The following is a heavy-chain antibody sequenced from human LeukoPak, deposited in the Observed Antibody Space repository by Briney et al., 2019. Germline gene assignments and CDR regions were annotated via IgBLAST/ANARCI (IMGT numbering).Heavy chain of an antibody. CDR1: GVPIRSRSYY. J-gene: IGHJ5*02. D-gene: IGHD3-10*01. CDR2: IYYSGST. CDR3: AGGQLGWFDP. V-gene: IGHV4-39*07. Sequence: SETLSLTCSLSGVPIRSRSYYWGWIRQTPGKGLEWIGSIYYSGSTYYNPSLKSRVTISVDTSKNQFSLKLSSVTAADTAVYYCAGGQLGWFDPWGQGTLVTVSS.